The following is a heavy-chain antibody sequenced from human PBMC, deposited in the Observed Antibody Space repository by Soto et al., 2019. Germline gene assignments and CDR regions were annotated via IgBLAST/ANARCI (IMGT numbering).Heavy chain of an antibody. CDR3: ARDRSPPPLRYFDWSPNYYGMDV. CDR2: ISTTSTYT. D-gene: IGHD3-9*01. V-gene: IGHV3-11*06. CDR1: GFSFSDYY. J-gene: IGHJ6*02. Sequence: GGSLRLSCEASGFSFSDYYMSWIRQAPGKGLQRVSYISTTSTYTNYADSVKGRFTISRDNAKNSLYLQMNSLRAEDTAVYYCARDRSPPPLRYFDWSPNYYGMDVWGQGTTVTVSS.